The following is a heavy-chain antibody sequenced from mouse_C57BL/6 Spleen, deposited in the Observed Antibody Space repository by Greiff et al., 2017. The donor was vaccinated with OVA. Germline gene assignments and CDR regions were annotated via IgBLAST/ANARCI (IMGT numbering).Heavy chain of an antibody. J-gene: IGHJ4*01. CDR2: ISSGGDYI. D-gene: IGHD3-2*02. CDR1: GFTFSSYA. Sequence: EVQLVESGEGLVKPGGSLKLSCAASGFTFSSYAMSWVRQTPEKRLEWVAYISSGGDYIYYAATVKGRFTISRDNARNTLYVKMSSLKSEDTAMYYCARDCQGAMDDWGKGTSVTVSS. CDR3: ARDCQGAMDD. V-gene: IGHV5S21*01.